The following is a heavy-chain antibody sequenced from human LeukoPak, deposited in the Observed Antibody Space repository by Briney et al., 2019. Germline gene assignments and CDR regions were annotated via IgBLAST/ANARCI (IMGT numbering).Heavy chain of an antibody. CDR1: GYTFTSYG. D-gene: IGHD2-2*01. V-gene: IGHV1-18*01. J-gene: IGHJ5*02. CDR2: ISAYNGNT. Sequence: GASVKVSCKASGYTFTSYGISWVRQAPGQGLEWMGWISAYNGNTNYAQKLQGRVTMTTDTSTSTAYMELRSLRSDDTAVYYCARVVPAAHNTLSNWFDPWGQGTLVTVSS. CDR3: ARVVPAAHNTLSNWFDP.